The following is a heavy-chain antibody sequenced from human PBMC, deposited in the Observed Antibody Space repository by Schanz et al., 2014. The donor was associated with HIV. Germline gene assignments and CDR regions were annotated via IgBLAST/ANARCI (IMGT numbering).Heavy chain of an antibody. D-gene: IGHD1-26*01. CDR2: ISYDGSNK. J-gene: IGHJ3*02. CDR1: GFTLSSYG. Sequence: QVQLVESGGGVVQPGRSLRLSCAVSGFTLSSYGMHWVRQAPGKGLEWVAVISYDGSNKYYTDSVKGRFTISRDISKNTLYLQMYSLRAEDTAVYYCAKDGSWEAFDAFEIWGQGTMVTVSS. V-gene: IGHV3-30*18. CDR3: AKDGSWEAFDAFEI.